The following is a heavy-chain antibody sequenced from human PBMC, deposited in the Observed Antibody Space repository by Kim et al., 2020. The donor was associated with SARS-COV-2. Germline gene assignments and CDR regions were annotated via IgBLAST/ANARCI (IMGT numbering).Heavy chain of an antibody. D-gene: IGHD2-2*01. V-gene: IGHV4-34*01. CDR1: GGSFSGYY. Sequence: SETLSLTCAVYGGSFSGYYWSWIRQPPGKGLEWIGEINHSGSTNYNPSLKSRVTISVDTSKNQFSLKLSSVTAADTAVYYCARGAYCSSTSCYDPSGNWFDPWGQGTLVTVSS. CDR2: INHSGST. J-gene: IGHJ5*02. CDR3: ARGAYCSSTSCYDPSGNWFDP.